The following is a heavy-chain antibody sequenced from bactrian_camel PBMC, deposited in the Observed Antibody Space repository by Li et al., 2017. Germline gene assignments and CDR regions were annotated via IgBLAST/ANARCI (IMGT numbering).Heavy chain of an antibody. J-gene: IGHJ4*01. V-gene: IGHV3S40*01. D-gene: IGHD3*01. CDR1: YTRRPNY. CDR2: IYTGGGDG. CDR3: TADRSGYGGLVRRVTWYNN. Sequence: VQLVESGGGSVQAGGSLRLSCSYTRRPNYVTWFRQGPGNGREGVAGIYTGGGDGYYADAVKGRFTISKNGAMNIVALQMDRLEPEDTAMYYCTADRSGYGGLVRRVTWYNNWGQGTQVTVS.